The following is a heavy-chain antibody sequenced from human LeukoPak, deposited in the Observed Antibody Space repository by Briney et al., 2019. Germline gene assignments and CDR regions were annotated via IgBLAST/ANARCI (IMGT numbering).Heavy chain of an antibody. D-gene: IGHD3-22*01. CDR1: GGSISSGGYY. CDR2: IYYSGST. Sequence: SETLSLTCTVSGGSISSGGYYWSWIRQHPGKGLEWIGYIYYSGSTYYNPSLKSRVTISVDTSKNHFSLKLSSVTAADTAVYYCARVSSSGYLTAPRWFDPWGQGTLVTVSS. V-gene: IGHV4-31*03. CDR3: ARVSSSGYLTAPRWFDP. J-gene: IGHJ5*02.